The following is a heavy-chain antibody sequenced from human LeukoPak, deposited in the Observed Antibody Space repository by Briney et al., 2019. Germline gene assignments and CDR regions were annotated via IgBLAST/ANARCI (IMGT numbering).Heavy chain of an antibody. CDR1: GFTFSSYW. V-gene: IGHV3-7*01. CDR2: IKQDGSEK. D-gene: IGHD6-6*01. J-gene: IGHJ4*02. CDR3: AGDPKRYSSSSGDY. Sequence: GGSLRLSCAASGFTFSSYWMSWVRQAPGKGLEWVANIKQDGSEKYYVDSVKGRFTISRDNAKNSLYLQMNSLRAEDTAVYYCAGDPKRYSSSSGDYWGQGTLVTVSS.